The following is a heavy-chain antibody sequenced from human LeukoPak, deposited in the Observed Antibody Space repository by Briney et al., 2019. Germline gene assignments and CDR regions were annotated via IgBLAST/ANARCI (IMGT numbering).Heavy chain of an antibody. CDR3: AKDSGTLHGGPDF. D-gene: IGHD2-15*01. CDR1: GFTVSSNY. V-gene: IGHV3-53*05. J-gene: IGHJ4*02. CDR2: IYSGGST. Sequence: PGGSLRLSCAASGFTVSSNYMSWVRQAPGKGLEWVSVIYSGGSTYYADSVKGRFTISRDNSKNKVYLQMNSLRSEDTAVYYCAKDSGTLHGGPDFWGQGTLVSVSS.